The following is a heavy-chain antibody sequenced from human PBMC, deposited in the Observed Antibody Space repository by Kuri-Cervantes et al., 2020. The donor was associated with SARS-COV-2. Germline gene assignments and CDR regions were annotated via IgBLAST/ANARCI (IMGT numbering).Heavy chain of an antibody. CDR2: IYYSGST. D-gene: IGHD5-18*01. CDR1: GGSISSSSYY. Sequence: SETLSLTCTVSGGSISSSSYYWGWIRQPPGKGLEWTGSIYYSGSTYYNPSLKSRVTISVDTSKNQFSLKLSSVTAADTAVYYCARGGSYGFPDYWGQGTLVTVSS. CDR3: ARGGSYGFPDY. J-gene: IGHJ4*02. V-gene: IGHV4-39*07.